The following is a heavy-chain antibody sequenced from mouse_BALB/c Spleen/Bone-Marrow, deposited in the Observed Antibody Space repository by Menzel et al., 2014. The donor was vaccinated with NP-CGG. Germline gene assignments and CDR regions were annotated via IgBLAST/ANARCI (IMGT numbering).Heavy chain of an antibody. CDR2: IWAGGST. CDR3: ARSTMITEGFAY. CDR1: GFSLTSYG. Sequence: VKLMESGPGLVSPSQSLSITCTVSGFSLTSYGVHWVRQPPGKGLEWLGVIWAGGSTNYNSALMSRLSISKDNSKSQVFLKMNSLQTDDTAMYYCARSTMITEGFAYWGQGTLVTVSA. J-gene: IGHJ3*01. V-gene: IGHV2-9*02. D-gene: IGHD2-4*01.